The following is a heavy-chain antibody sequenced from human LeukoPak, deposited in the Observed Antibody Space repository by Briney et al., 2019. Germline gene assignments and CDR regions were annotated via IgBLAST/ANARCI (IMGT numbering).Heavy chain of an antibody. J-gene: IGHJ4*02. CDR3: ARVRRVGATPFDY. CDR2: IYHSWST. Sequence: PSETLSLTCTVSGYSISSGYYWGWIRQPPGKGLEWIESIYHSWSTYYNPSLKSRVTISLDTSKNQFSLKLSSVTAADTAVYYCARVRRVGATPFDYWGQGTLVTVSS. CDR1: GYSISSGYY. D-gene: IGHD1-26*01. V-gene: IGHV4-38-2*02.